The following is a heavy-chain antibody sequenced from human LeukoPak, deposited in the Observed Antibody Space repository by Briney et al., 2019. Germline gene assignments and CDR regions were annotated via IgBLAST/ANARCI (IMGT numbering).Heavy chain of an antibody. CDR2: IIPIFGTA. D-gene: IGHD3-10*01. Sequence: SVKVSCKASGGTFSSYAISWVRQAPGQGLEWMGGIIPIFGTANYAQKFQGRVTITTDESTSTACMELSSLRSEDTAVYYCASGRFDRVYYYMDVWGKGTTVTVSS. CDR3: ASGRFDRVYYYMDV. J-gene: IGHJ6*03. V-gene: IGHV1-69*05. CDR1: GGTFSSYA.